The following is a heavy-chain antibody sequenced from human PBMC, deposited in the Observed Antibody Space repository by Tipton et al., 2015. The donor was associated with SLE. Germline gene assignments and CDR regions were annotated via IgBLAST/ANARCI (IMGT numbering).Heavy chain of an antibody. CDR3: ARRPMGLAAFDI. V-gene: IGHV4-34*01. D-gene: IGHD3-16*01. Sequence: LRLSCAVYGGPFSGFSWRWTRQPPGKGLEWIGNIDYSGSTHDNPSLKSRVTTSVDTSKNQFSLKLNSVTAADTAVYYCARRPMGLAAFDIWGQGTVVTVSS. J-gene: IGHJ3*02. CDR1: GGPFSGFS. CDR2: IDYSGST.